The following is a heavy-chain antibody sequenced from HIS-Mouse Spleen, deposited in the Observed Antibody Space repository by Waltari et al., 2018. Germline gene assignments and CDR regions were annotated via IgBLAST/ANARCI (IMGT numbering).Heavy chain of an antibody. J-gene: IGHJ2*01. CDR3: AREIPYSSSWYDWYFDL. CDR2: IYYSGST. D-gene: IGHD6-13*01. V-gene: IGHV4-39*07. CDR1: GGSLSISRYY. Sequence: QLQLQESGPGLVKPSETLSLPCTVSGGSLSISRYYWGWIRKPPGKGLELIGGIYYSGSTYYNPSLKSRVTISVDTSKNQFSLKLSSVTAADTAVYYCAREIPYSSSWYDWYFDLWGRGTLVTVSS.